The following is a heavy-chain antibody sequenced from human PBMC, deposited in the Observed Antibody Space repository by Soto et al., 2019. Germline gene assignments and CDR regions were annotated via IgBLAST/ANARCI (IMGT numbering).Heavy chain of an antibody. CDR3: ARPRGNGWFDP. CDR2: IYYSGST. CDR1: GGSISSSSYY. V-gene: IGHV4-39*01. D-gene: IGHD3-10*01. J-gene: IGHJ5*02. Sequence: SETLSLTCTVSGGSISSSSYYWGWIRQPPGKGLEWIGSIYYSGSTYYNPSLKSRVTNSVDTSKNQFSLKLSSVTAADTAVYYCARPRGNGWFDPWGQGTLVTVSS.